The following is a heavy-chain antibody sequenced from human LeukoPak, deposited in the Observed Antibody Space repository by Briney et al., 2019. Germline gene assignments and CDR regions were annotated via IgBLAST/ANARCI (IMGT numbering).Heavy chain of an antibody. Sequence: ASVKVSCKASGYTFTSYDINWVRQATGQGLGLMGWMNPNSGNTGYAQKFQGRVTMTRNTSISTAYMELSSLRSDDTAVYYCARQPTPYKSGSYSFDYLGQGTLVTVSS. V-gene: IGHV1-8*01. CDR3: ARQPTPYKSGSYSFDY. CDR1: GYTFTSYD. CDR2: MNPNSGNT. D-gene: IGHD1-26*01. J-gene: IGHJ4*02.